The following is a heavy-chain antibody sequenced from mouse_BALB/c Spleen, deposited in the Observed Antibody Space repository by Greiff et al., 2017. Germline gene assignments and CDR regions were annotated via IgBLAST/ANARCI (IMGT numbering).Heavy chain of an antibody. J-gene: IGHJ4*01. CDR2: ISDGGSYT. CDR1: GFTFSDYY. D-gene: IGHD2-1*01. CDR3: ARNAGNGAMDY. V-gene: IGHV5-4*02. Sequence: DVQLVESGGGLVKPGGSLKLSCAASGFTFSDYYMYWVRQTPEKRLEWVATISDGGSYTYYPDSVKGRFTISRDNAKNNLYLQMSSLKSEDTAMYYCARNAGNGAMDYWGQGTSVTVSS.